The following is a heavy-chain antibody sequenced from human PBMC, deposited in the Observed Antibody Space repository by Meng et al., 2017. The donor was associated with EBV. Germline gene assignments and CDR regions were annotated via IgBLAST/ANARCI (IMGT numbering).Heavy chain of an antibody. D-gene: IGHD3-10*01. J-gene: IGHJ4*02. CDR2: FLPRLGAP. Sequence: QVQVVHSGAEVKKPGSSVNVSCKTSGGPFRYYAISWVPQAPGQGLEWLGGFLPRLGAPNYAQKFHGRVKITADESTSTHYMDLSSLRSEDTAIYYCASESGRGYTPDYWGQGTLVTVSS. CDR3: ASESGRGYTPDY. CDR1: GGPFRYYA. V-gene: IGHV1-69*01.